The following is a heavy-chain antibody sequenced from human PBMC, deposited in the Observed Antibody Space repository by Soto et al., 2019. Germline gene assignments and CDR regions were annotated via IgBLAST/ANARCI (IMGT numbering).Heavy chain of an antibody. CDR2: IYYSGST. J-gene: IGHJ4*02. CDR3: ARQHYDFWSGYYPGYFDY. V-gene: IGHV4-39*01. Sequence: QLQLQESGPGLVKPSETLSLTCTVSGGSISSSSYYWGWIRQPPGKGLEWIGSIYYSGSTYYNPSLKIRFTISVDTSKNQFSLKLSSVTAADTAVYYCARQHYDFWSGYYPGYFDYWGQGTLVTVSS. D-gene: IGHD3-3*01. CDR1: GGSISSSSYY.